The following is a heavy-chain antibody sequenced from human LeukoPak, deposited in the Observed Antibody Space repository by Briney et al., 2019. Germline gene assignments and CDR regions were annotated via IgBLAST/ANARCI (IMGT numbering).Heavy chain of an antibody. D-gene: IGHD5-18*01. J-gene: IGHJ4*02. V-gene: IGHV3-48*01. CDR1: GFTLSSYS. CDR3: ARDVIYSYGSVMSY. Sequence: GGSLRLSCAASGFTLSSYSMNWVRQAPGKGLEWISHITWSGSIIFYADSVKGRFTISRDNSKNTLYLQMNSLRAEDTAVYYCARDVIYSYGSVMSYWGQGTLVTVSS. CDR2: ITWSGSII.